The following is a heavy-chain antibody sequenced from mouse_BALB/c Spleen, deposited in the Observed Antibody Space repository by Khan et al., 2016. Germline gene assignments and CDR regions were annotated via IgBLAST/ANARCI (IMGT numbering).Heavy chain of an antibody. J-gene: IGHJ3*01. D-gene: IGHD1-1*01. CDR1: GYTFTNYG. CDR3: AGPDCGSSRGFAY. V-gene: IGHV9-3-1*01. CDR2: INTYTGEP. Sequence: QIQLVQSGPELKKPGETVKISCKASGYTFTNYGMNWVKQAPGKGLKWMGWINTYTGEPTYAEVFKGRFAFSLETSASTAYLQINNLKNEDTATYFWAGPDCGSSRGFAYWGQGTLVTVSA.